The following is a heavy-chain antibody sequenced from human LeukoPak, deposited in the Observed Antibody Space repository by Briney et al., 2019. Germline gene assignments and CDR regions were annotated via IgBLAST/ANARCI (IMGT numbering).Heavy chain of an antibody. CDR1: GYTLTELS. J-gene: IGHJ4*02. V-gene: IGHV1-2*02. Sequence: ASVKVSCKVSGYTLTELSMHWVRQAPGQGLEWMGWINPNSGGTNYAQKFQGRVTMTRDTSISTAYMELSRLRSDDTAVYYCARDFRRRWLQINPYYFDYWGQGTLVTVSS. D-gene: IGHD5-12*01. CDR3: ARDFRRRWLQINPYYFDY. CDR2: INPNSGGT.